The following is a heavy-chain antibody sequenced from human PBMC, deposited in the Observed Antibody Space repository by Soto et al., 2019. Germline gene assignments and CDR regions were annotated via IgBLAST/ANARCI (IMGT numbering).Heavy chain of an antibody. CDR3: ARVGIAAAGRAYYYGMDV. Sequence: ETLSLSCAASGFTFSSYWMHWVRQAPGKGLGWVSRINSEWSSTSYADSMKGRFTISRDNAKNTLNLEMTSLRADDTAVSYCARVGIAAAGRAYYYGMDVWGQGTTVTVSS. CDR2: INSEWSST. V-gene: IGHV3-74*01. CDR1: GFTFSSYW. D-gene: IGHD6-13*01. J-gene: IGHJ6*02.